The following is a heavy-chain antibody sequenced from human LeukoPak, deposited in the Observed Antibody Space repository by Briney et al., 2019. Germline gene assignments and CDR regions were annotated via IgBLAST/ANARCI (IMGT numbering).Heavy chain of an antibody. D-gene: IGHD3-10*01. J-gene: IGHJ4*02. CDR1: GLIFSDYG. CDR3: TRDIKSVYFDF. CDR2: IWYDGSKN. V-gene: IGHV3-33*01. Sequence: GGSLRLSCAASGLIFSDYGMHWVRQAPGKGLEWVAVIWYDGSKNSYADSVKGRFPISRDNTKNTLYLQMNSLRPDDTAVYYCTRDIKSVYFDFWGQGTLVTVSS.